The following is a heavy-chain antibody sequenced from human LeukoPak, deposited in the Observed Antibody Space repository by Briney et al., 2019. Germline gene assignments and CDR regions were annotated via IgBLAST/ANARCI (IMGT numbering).Heavy chain of an antibody. CDR2: INPSSGGT. D-gene: IGHD1-26*01. V-gene: IGHV1-2*02. CDR3: ARDFGGSPGY. Sequence: GASVKVSCKASGYTFTGYYVHWVRQAPGQGLEWMGWINPSSGGTNYAQKFQGRVTMTGDTSISTAYMELSRLRSDDTAVYYCARDFGGSPGYWGQGTLVTVSS. J-gene: IGHJ4*02. CDR1: GYTFTGYY.